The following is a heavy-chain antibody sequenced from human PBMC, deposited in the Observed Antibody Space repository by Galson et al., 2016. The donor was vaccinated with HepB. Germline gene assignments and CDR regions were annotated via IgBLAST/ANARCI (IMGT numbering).Heavy chain of an antibody. J-gene: IGHJ4*02. CDR1: GFTFSNYG. CDR2: DSMDGRRK. Sequence: SLRLSCAASGFTFSNYGMHWVRQAPGKGLEWVAADSMDGRRKFYADSVKGRFTISRDNSNSRLFLQMSRLRADDTAVYYCARRHEYCPPVGCSVDYWGQGTLVSVSS. CDR3: ARRHEYCPPVGCSVDY. V-gene: IGHV3-30*03. D-gene: IGHD2/OR15-2a*01.